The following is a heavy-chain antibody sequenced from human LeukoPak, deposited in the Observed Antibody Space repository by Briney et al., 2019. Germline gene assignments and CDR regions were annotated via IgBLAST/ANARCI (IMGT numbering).Heavy chain of an antibody. CDR2: IYYSGST. Sequence: PSETLSLTCTVSGGFISSTSYYWGWIRQPPGKGLEWIGSIYYSGSTYYNPSLKSRVTVSVDTSKNQFSLKLSSVTAADTAVYYCARERYYYDSSGSRFDYWGQGTLVTVSS. CDR3: ARERYYYDSSGSRFDY. D-gene: IGHD3-22*01. CDR1: GGFISSTSYY. J-gene: IGHJ4*02. V-gene: IGHV4-39*01.